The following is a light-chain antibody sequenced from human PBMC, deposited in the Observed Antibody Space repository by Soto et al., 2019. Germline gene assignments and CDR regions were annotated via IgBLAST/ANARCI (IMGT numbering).Light chain of an antibody. Sequence: SYELTQPPSVSVAPGKTARITCGGNNIGSKSVHWYQQKPGQAPVLVIYYDSDRPSGIPERFSGSNSGNTATLTISRVEAGDEADYYCQVWDSSSDHSGFNVVFGGGTKLTVL. CDR1: NIGSKS. CDR2: YDS. J-gene: IGLJ2*01. CDR3: QVWDSSSDHSGFNVV. V-gene: IGLV3-21*04.